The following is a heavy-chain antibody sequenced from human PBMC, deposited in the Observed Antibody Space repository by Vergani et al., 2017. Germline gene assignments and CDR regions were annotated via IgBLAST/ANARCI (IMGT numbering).Heavy chain of an antibody. CDR3: AREPRFYYDSSGNYYTRGY. CDR1: GFTFSSFW. J-gene: IGHJ4*02. CDR2: LKQDGSEM. Sequence: EVQLVAFGGGLVQPGGSLRLSCAASGFTFSSFWMTWVRQAPGKGLEWVANLKQDGSEMSYVDSVKGRFTISRDNAKSSLYLQSNSLRVEGTAVYYCAREPRFYYDSSGNYYTRGYWGQGTLVTVSS. D-gene: IGHD3-22*01. V-gene: IGHV3-7*01.